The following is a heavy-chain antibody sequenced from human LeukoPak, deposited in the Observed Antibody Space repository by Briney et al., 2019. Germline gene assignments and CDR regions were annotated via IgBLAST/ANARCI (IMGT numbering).Heavy chain of an antibody. V-gene: IGHV1-8*02. D-gene: IGHD3-22*01. CDR3: ARGGRYYYDSSGYCVSRTKSIADY. CDR1: GYTFTSYG. Sequence: ASVKVSCKASGYTFTSYGINWVRQATGQGLEWMGWMNPNSGNTGYAQKFQGRVTMTRNTSISTAYMELSSLRSEDTAVYYCARGGRYYYDSSGYCVSRTKSIADYWGQGTLVTVSS. J-gene: IGHJ4*02. CDR2: MNPNSGNT.